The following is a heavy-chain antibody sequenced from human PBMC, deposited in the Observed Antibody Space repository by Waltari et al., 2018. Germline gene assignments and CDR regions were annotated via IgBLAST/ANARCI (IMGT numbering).Heavy chain of an antibody. CDR1: GFTFEAYA. CDR2: ISRSSGTI. J-gene: IGHJ3*02. D-gene: IGHD7-27*01. Sequence: EVQLVESGGGLVQPGRSLRLSCAASGFTFEAYAMHWVRQAPGKGLEWVSSISRSSGTITYADSVKGRFTVSRDDANNSLHLQMNSLTTEDTALYFCARDKDWGSGHDLFDIWGPGTMVAVSS. V-gene: IGHV3-9*01. CDR3: ARDKDWGSGHDLFDI.